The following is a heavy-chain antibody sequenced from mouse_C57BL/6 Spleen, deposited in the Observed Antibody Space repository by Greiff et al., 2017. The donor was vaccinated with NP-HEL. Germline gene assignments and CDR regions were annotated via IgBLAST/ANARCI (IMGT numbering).Heavy chain of an antibody. J-gene: IGHJ2*01. CDR2: IYPRSGNT. D-gene: IGHD2-1*01. CDR1: GYTFTSYG. CDR3: ARGIYYGNYEGGYYFDY. Sequence: QVQLQQSGAELARPGASVKLSCKASGYTFTSYGISWVKQRTGQGLEWIGEIYPRSGNTYYNEKFKGKATLTADKSSSTAYMELRSLTSEDSAVYVCARGIYYGNYEGGYYFDYWGQGTTLTVSS. V-gene: IGHV1-81*01.